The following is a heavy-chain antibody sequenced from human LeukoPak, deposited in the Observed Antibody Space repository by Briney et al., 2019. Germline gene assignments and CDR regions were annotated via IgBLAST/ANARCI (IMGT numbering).Heavy chain of an antibody. CDR1: GFTFSSYE. CDR3: ARDLQAVWGSYNERYFDY. Sequence: GGSLRLSCAASGFTFSSYEMNWVRQAPGKGLEWVSYISSSGSTIYYADSVKGRFTISRDNAKNSLYLQMNSLRAEDTAVYYCARDLQAVWGSYNERYFDYWGQGTLVTVSS. J-gene: IGHJ4*02. V-gene: IGHV3-48*03. D-gene: IGHD3-16*01. CDR2: ISSSGSTI.